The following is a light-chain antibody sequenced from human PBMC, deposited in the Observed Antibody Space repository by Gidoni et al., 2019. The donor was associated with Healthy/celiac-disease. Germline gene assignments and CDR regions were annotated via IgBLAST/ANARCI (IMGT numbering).Light chain of an antibody. CDR3: QQYYSTPPT. CDR2: WAS. J-gene: IGKJ3*01. CDR1: QSVLYSHNNKSY. V-gene: IGKV4-1*01. Sequence: DIVMTLSPDSLAASVGERATSNCKSSQSVLYSHNNKSYLAWYQQKPGQPPKLLIYWASTRESGIPDRFSGSGSGTDFTLTISSLQAEDVAVYYCQQYYSTPPTFGPGTKVDIK.